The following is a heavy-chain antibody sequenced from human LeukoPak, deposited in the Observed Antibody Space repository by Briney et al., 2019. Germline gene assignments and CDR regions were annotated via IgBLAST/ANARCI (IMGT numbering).Heavy chain of an antibody. J-gene: IGHJ4*02. V-gene: IGHV4-34*01. D-gene: IGHD3-3*01. CDR2: MNQSGGP. CDR3: ARGPRQKLTIFGVVITKPLDY. CDR1: GGFLSGYY. Sequence: SESLSLTCAVYGGFLSGYYWSSIRQPPGKGLECNGEMNQSGGPNYKPSLKSRGTISVDTSKNQFTLKLSSVTAADTAVYYCARGPRQKLTIFGVVITKPLDYWGQGTLVTVSS.